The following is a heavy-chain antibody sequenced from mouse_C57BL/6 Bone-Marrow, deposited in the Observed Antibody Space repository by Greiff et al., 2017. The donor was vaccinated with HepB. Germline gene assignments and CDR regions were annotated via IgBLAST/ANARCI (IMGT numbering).Heavy chain of an antibody. V-gene: IGHV1-64*01. J-gene: IGHJ3*01. CDR1: GYTFTSYW. CDR2: IHPNSGST. D-gene: IGHD2-4*01. CDR3: ARRDDYLFAY. Sequence: QVQLQQPGAELVKPGASVKLSCKASGYTFTSYWMHWVKQRPGQGLEWIGMIHPNSGSTNYNEKFKSKATLTVDKSSSTAYMQVSSLTSEDSAVYYCARRDDYLFAYWGQGTLVTVSA.